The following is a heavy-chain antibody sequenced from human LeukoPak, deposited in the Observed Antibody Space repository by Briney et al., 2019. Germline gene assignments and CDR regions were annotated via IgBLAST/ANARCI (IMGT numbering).Heavy chain of an antibody. CDR1: GGSIRSSYYY. V-gene: IGHV4-39*01. CDR2: IYDSGST. CDR3: ARATGDSSSWYADY. Sequence: PSETLSLTCTVSGGSIRSSYYYWGWIRQPPGKGLEWIGSIYDSGSTYYNPSLKSRVTISVDTSKNQFSLKLNSVTAADTAVYYCARATGDSSSWYADYWGQGTLVTVSS. D-gene: IGHD6-13*01. J-gene: IGHJ4*02.